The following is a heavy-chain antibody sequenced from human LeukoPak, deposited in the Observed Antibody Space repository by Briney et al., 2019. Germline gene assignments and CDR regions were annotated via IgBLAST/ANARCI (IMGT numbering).Heavy chain of an antibody. D-gene: IGHD4-11*01. CDR2: IKKDGSEK. Sequence: GGSLRLSCAASGFTFSRYWMTWGRQAPGKGLEWVAHIKKDGSEKYYVDSVRGRFTISRDNSKNTLCLQMNSLRAEDTAVYYCAKDLGYYSSYYYGMDVWGQGTTVTVSS. J-gene: IGHJ6*02. CDR1: GFTFSRYW. V-gene: IGHV3-7*01. CDR3: AKDLGYYSSYYYGMDV.